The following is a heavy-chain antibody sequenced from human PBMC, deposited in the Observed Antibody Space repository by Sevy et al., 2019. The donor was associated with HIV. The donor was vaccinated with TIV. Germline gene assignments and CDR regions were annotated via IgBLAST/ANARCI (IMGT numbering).Heavy chain of an antibody. J-gene: IGHJ3*02. V-gene: IGHV3-33*01. CDR1: GFTFSSYG. D-gene: IGHD6-13*01. Sequence: GGSLRLSCAASGFTFSSYGMHWVRQAPGKGLEWVAAIWYDGGNKYYADSVKGRFTISRDNSKNTLYLQMNSLRAEDTAVYYCAREAAGAFDIWGQGTMVTVSS. CDR2: IWYDGGNK. CDR3: AREAAGAFDI.